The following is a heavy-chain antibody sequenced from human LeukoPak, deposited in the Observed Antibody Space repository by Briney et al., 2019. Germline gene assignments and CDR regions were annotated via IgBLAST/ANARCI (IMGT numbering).Heavy chain of an antibody. J-gene: IGHJ4*02. Sequence: GGSLRLSCAASGFTFSSYGMNWVRQAPGKGLEWVSYISSGSSTIYYADSVKGRFTISRDNAKNSLYLQMNSLRAEDTAVYYCARRAAAGTNYFDYWGQGTLVTVSS. CDR1: GFTFSSYG. V-gene: IGHV3-48*01. CDR3: ARRAAAGTNYFDY. D-gene: IGHD6-13*01. CDR2: ISSGSSTI.